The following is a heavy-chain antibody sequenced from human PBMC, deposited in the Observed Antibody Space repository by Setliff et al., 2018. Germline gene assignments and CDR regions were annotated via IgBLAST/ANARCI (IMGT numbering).Heavy chain of an antibody. CDR2: IASDGGTT. CDR1: GLIFTSYS. CDR3: AREVWTIYDKSWSGYTDL. J-gene: IGHJ5*02. Sequence: PWGSLRLSCATSGLIFTSYSMNWVRQAPGKGLEWVSTIASDGGTTWYADSVKGRFTIYRDNSKNILYLQMNSLRAEDTALYHCAREVWTIYDKSWSGYTDLWGQGTQVTVSS. V-gene: IGHV3-23*01. D-gene: IGHD3-3*01.